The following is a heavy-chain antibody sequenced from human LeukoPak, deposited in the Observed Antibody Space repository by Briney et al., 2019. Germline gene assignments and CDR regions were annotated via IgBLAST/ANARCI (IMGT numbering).Heavy chain of an antibody. CDR1: GGTFSSYA. V-gene: IGHV1-69*04. CDR2: IIPILGIA. J-gene: IGHJ6*02. D-gene: IGHD6-13*01. CDR3: AREKTSSWYYYYGMDV. Sequence: ASVKVSCKASGGTFSSYAISWVRQAPGQGLEWMGRIIPILGIANYAQKFQGRVTITADKSTSTAYMELSSLRSEDTAGYYCAREKTSSWYYYYGMDVWGQGTTVTVSS.